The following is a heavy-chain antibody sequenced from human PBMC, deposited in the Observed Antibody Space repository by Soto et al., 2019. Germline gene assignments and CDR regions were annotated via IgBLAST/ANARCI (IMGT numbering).Heavy chain of an antibody. CDR2: IILTFGTP. CDR1: GGTFSNYA. D-gene: IGHD4-17*01. Sequence: QVRLVQSGAEVKKPGSSVKVSCKASGGTFSNYAISWVRQAPGQGLEWMGGIILTFGTPNYAQNFQCRVPSSADESMITAYMELSGLRSEDTAVYYCLIGPVYAGYFDSWGRVTLVTVSS. J-gene: IGHJ4*02. V-gene: IGHV1-69*12. CDR3: LIGPVYAGYFDS.